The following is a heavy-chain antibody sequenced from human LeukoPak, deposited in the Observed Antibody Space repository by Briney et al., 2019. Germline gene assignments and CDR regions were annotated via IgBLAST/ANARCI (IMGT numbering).Heavy chain of an antibody. J-gene: IGHJ3*02. Sequence: ASVKVSCKASGYTFTGYYMHWVRQAPGQGLEWMGWINPNSGGTNYAQKFQGRLTMTRDTSISTAYMELSRLRSDDTAVYYCARVAYYDSRINDAFDIWGQGTMVTVSS. CDR1: GYTFTGYY. D-gene: IGHD3-22*01. CDR2: INPNSGGT. V-gene: IGHV1-2*02. CDR3: ARVAYYDSRINDAFDI.